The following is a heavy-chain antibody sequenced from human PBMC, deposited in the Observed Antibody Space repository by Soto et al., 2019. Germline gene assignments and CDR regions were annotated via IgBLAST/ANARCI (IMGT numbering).Heavy chain of an antibody. V-gene: IGHV3-23*01. J-gene: IGHJ4*02. CDR1: GFTFSSYA. Sequence: GGSLRLSCAASGFTFSSYAMSWVRQAPGKGLEWVSAIGGSGGSTYYADSVKGRFTISRDNSKNTLYLQMNSLRAEDTAVYYCAKDGRRDGYNSVKLTLFDYWGQGTLVTVSS. CDR2: IGGSGGST. CDR3: AKDGRRDGYNSVKLTLFDY. D-gene: IGHD5-12*01.